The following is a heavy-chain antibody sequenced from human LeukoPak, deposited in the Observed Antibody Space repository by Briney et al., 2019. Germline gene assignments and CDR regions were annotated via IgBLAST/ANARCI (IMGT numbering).Heavy chain of an antibody. V-gene: IGHV3-23*01. Sequence: GGSLRLSCAASGFTFSSYAMSWVRQAPGKGLEWVSAISGSGGSTYYADSVKGRFTISRDNSKNTLYLQMNSLRAEDTAVYYCARGGNKRYCSSTSCQGAFDIWGQGTMVTVSS. J-gene: IGHJ3*02. CDR1: GFTFSSYA. CDR2: ISGSGGST. CDR3: ARGGNKRYCSSTSCQGAFDI. D-gene: IGHD2-2*01.